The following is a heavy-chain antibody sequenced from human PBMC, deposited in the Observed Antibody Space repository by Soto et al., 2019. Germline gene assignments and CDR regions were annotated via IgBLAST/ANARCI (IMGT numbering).Heavy chain of an antibody. V-gene: IGHV3-23*01. CDR1: GFSMSNYA. J-gene: IGHJ4*02. CDR2: ISSTGSKT. CDR3: AREPNPFLTGYYDL. Sequence: GGSLILSCVVSGFSMSNYALTWVRQAPGKGLEWVSSISSTGSKTYYADSIKGRFTISRDNSKNTVFLQMNSLRLDDMAFHFCAREPNPFLTGYYDLWGQGTLVTVSS. D-gene: IGHD3-9*01.